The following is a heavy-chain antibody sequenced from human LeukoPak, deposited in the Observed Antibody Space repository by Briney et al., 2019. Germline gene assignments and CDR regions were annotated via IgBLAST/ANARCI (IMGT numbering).Heavy chain of an antibody. CDR3: ARAPPEESWLVYFDS. D-gene: IGHD6-19*01. V-gene: IGHV4-59*01. CDR1: GGSISSYY. J-gene: IGHJ4*02. CDR2: IYYSGST. Sequence: SETLSLTCTVSGGSISSYYWSWNRQPPGKGLEWIGYIYYSGSTNYNPSLKSRVTISVDTSKNQFSLKLTSVTAADTAVYYCARAPPEESWLVYFDSWGQGTLVTVSS.